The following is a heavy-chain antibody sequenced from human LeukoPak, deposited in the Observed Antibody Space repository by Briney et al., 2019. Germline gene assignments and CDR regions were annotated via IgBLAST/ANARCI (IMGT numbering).Heavy chain of an antibody. J-gene: IGHJ6*02. CDR1: GFTFSSYS. Sequence: GGSLRLSCAASGFTFSSYSMNWVRQAPGKGLEWVSSISSSSYIYYADSVKGRFTISRDNAKNSLYLQMNSLRAEDTAVYYCARDWNYDFWSGYYPNRDGMDVWGQGTTVTVSS. V-gene: IGHV3-21*01. D-gene: IGHD3-3*01. CDR3: ARDWNYDFWSGYYPNRDGMDV. CDR2: ISSSSYI.